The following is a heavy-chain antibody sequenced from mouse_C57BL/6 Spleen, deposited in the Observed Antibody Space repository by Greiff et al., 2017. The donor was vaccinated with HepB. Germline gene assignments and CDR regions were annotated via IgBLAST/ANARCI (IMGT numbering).Heavy chain of an antibody. V-gene: IGHV3-6*01. CDR1: GYSITSGYY. Sequence: ESGPGLVKPSQSLSLTCSVTGYSITSGYYWNWIRQFPGNKREWMGYISYDGSNNYNPSLKNRISITRDTSKNQLFLKLNSVTTEDTATYYCATTTSSPFACWGQGTLVTVSA. CDR2: ISYDGSN. CDR3: ATTTSSPFAC. J-gene: IGHJ3*01. D-gene: IGHD1-1*01.